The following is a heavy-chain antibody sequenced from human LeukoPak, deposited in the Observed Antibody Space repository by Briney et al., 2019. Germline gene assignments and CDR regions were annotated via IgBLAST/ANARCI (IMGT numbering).Heavy chain of an antibody. J-gene: IGHJ4*02. CDR3: ARRSGWLQYEGAFDY. D-gene: IGHD5-24*01. V-gene: IGHV4-59*08. Sequence: SETLSLTCTVSGGSISSYYWSWIRQPPGKGLEWIGYIYYSGSTNYNPSLKSRVTISVDTSKNQFSLKLSSVTAADTAVYYCARRSGWLQYEGAFDYWGQGTLVTVSS. CDR2: IYYSGST. CDR1: GGSISSYY.